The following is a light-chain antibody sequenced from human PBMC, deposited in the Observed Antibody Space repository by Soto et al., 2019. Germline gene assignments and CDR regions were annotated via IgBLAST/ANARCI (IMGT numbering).Light chain of an antibody. J-gene: IGKJ2*01. CDR2: GAS. V-gene: IGKV3-15*01. CDR1: PSVSSN. CDR3: QHYYNWPPYT. Sequence: EIVMTQSPATLSVSPGERATLSCSTSPSVSSNLAWYQQKPGQAHRLLIYGASTRATGKPARFSGSGSGTEYTISTNRLQYEDFAGYFCQHYYNWPPYTFGQGTKLEI.